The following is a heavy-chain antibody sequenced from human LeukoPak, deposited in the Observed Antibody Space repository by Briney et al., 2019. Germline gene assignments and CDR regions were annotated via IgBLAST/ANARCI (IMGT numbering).Heavy chain of an antibody. V-gene: IGHV4-59*01. CDR2: IYYSGST. Sequence: SETLSLTCTVSGGSISSYYCSWIRQPPGKGLGWIGYIYYSGSTNYNPSLKSRVTISVDTSKNQFSLKLSSVTAADTAVYYCARGSWNYVWFDPWGQGTLVTVSS. J-gene: IGHJ5*02. CDR1: GGSISSYY. CDR3: ARGSWNYVWFDP. D-gene: IGHD1-7*01.